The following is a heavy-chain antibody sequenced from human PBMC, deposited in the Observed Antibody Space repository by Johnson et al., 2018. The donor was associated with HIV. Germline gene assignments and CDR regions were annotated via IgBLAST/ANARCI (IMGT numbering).Heavy chain of an antibody. CDR3: ARVALNVGNDAFDI. CDR2: ISGSGGST. J-gene: IGHJ3*02. V-gene: IGHV3-23*04. CDR1: GFSFDDYA. Sequence: VQLVESGGAVVQPGGSLRLSCAASGFSFDDYAMSWVRQAPGKGLAWVSGISGSGGSTYYADSEKGRFTISSDNSKNKRYLQMNSLRAEDTAVYYCARVALNVGNDAFDIWGQGTMVTVSS. D-gene: IGHD1-1*01.